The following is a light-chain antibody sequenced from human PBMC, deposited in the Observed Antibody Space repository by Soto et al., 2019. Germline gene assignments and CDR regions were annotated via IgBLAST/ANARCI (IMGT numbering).Light chain of an antibody. CDR3: QQSYSTPYT. CDR1: QSISSY. J-gene: IGKJ2*01. V-gene: IGKV1-39*01. CDR2: AAS. Sequence: DIQMTQSPSSLSASVGARVTITCRASQSISSYLNWYQQKPGKAPKLLIYAASSLQSGVPSRFSGSGSGTDFTLTISSLQPEDSATYYCQQSYSTPYTFGQGTKVDIK.